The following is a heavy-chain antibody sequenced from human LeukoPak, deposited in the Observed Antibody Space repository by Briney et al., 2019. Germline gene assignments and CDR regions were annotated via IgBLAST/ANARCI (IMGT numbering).Heavy chain of an antibody. V-gene: IGHV1-18*01. CDR3: ARDPIYSTGWYSATY. J-gene: IGHJ4*02. D-gene: IGHD6-19*01. Sequence: ASVKVSCKASGYTFTSYGISWVRQAPGQGLEWMGWISAYNGNTNYAQKLQGRVTMTTDTSTSTAYMELSSLRSEDTAVYYCARDPIYSTGWYSATYWGQGTRVTVSS. CDR1: GYTFTSYG. CDR2: ISAYNGNT.